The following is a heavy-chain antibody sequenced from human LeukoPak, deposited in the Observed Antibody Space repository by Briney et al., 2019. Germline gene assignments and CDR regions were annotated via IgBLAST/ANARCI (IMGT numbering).Heavy chain of an antibody. Sequence: SETLSLTCTVSGGSISSYYWSWIRQPPGKGLEWIGYIYYSGSTNYNPSLKSRVTISVDTSKNQFSLKRSSVTAADTAVYYCASISSSSVYWGQGTLVTVSS. CDR3: ASISSSSVY. CDR1: GGSISSYY. D-gene: IGHD6-6*01. CDR2: IYYSGST. J-gene: IGHJ4*02. V-gene: IGHV4-59*01.